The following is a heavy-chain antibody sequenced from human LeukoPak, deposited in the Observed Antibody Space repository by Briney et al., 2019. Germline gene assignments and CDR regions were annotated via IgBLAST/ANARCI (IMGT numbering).Heavy chain of an antibody. CDR3: ASTRMGSITGSEDY. J-gene: IGHJ4*02. CDR2: ISYDGSDK. CDR1: GFTFSSYA. V-gene: IGHV3-30-3*01. Sequence: PGGSLRLSCAASGFTFSSYAMHWVRQAPGKGLEWVAVISYDGSDKYYADSVKGRFTISRDNSKNTLYLQMNSLRAEDTAVYYCASTRMGSITGSEDYWGQGTLVTVSS. D-gene: IGHD1-20*01.